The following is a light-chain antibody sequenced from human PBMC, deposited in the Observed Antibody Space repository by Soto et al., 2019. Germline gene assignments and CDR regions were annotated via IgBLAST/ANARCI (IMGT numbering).Light chain of an antibody. CDR1: RSNLGAGYD. Sequence: QSALTQPPSVSGAPGQTVTISCTGGRSNLGAGYDVHWYRQLPGTAPQLLIYANINRPSGVSGRFSGSKSGTSASLAITGLQADDEADYYCQSYDITLSGVVFGGGTKLTVL. J-gene: IGLJ3*02. CDR2: ANI. V-gene: IGLV1-40*01. CDR3: QSYDITLSGVV.